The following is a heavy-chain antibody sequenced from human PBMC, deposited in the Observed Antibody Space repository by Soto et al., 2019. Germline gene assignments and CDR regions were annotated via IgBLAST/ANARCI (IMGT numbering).Heavy chain of an antibody. Sequence: QVQLVQSGAEVKKPGSSVTVSCKASGGTFGNSAISWVRQAPGQGLEWMGGIIPIFRTPDYAQKFQGRVTITPDVSTSTACTELTSLRSEDTAAYYCAREKNRLQLGGNYYYARDVWGQGTTVTVSS. CDR2: IIPIFRTP. CDR3: AREKNRLQLGGNYYYARDV. V-gene: IGHV1-69*05. D-gene: IGHD5-12*01. J-gene: IGHJ6*02. CDR1: GGTFGNSA.